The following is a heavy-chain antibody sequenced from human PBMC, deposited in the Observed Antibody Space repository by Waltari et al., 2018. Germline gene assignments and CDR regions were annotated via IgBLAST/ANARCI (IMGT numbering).Heavy chain of an antibody. Sequence: QVQLQESGPGLVKPSQTLSLTCTVSGGSISRGDYYWSWIRQPPGKGLEWIGYIYYSGSTYYNPSRKSRVTISVDTSKNQFSLKLSSVTAADTAVYYCARYSSGLFFDYWGQGTLVTVSS. D-gene: IGHD6-19*01. CDR3: ARYSSGLFFDY. V-gene: IGHV4-30-4*08. J-gene: IGHJ4*02. CDR1: GGSISRGDYY. CDR2: IYYSGST.